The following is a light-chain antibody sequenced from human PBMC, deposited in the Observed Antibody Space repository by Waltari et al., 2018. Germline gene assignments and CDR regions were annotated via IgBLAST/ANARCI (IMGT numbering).Light chain of an antibody. CDR3: QKSYNSPYT. Sequence: DIQMTQSPSSLSASVGDRVTITCRASQSISTYLNWYQQRPGKASKLLIYAASSLQSGVPSRFSGTGSETDFTLTISSPQPEDFATYYCQKSYNSPYTFGQGTKLEIK. CDR1: QSISTY. V-gene: IGKV1-39*01. CDR2: AAS. J-gene: IGKJ2*01.